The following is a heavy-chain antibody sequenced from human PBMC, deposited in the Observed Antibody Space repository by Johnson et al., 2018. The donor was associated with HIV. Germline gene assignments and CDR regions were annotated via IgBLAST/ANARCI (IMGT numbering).Heavy chain of an antibody. D-gene: IGHD6-19*01. V-gene: IGHV3-66*01. J-gene: IGHJ3*02. CDR1: GFTVSSNY. Sequence: VQLVESGGGVVQPGGSLRLSCAASGFTVSSNYMSWVRQAPGKGLEWVSVIYSGGSTYYADSVKGRFTISRDNSKNTLYLQMNSLRAEDTAVYYCARVAMAVAYLENAFDIWGQGTMVTVSS. CDR3: ARVAMAVAYLENAFDI. CDR2: IYSGGST.